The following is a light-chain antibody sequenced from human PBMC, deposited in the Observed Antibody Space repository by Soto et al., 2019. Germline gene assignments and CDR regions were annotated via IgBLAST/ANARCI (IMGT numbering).Light chain of an antibody. CDR3: QKYYSVPFT. V-gene: IGKV1-27*01. CDR1: QAXXNN. Sequence: DIQMTQSPSXLXASAGXRVTITXRASQAXXNNLAWYQQKPGKVPRLLIYAASTLQSGVPSRFSGSGSGTDFTLTISSLQPEDVATYYCQKYYSVPFTFGPGTKVEI. CDR2: AAS. J-gene: IGKJ3*01.